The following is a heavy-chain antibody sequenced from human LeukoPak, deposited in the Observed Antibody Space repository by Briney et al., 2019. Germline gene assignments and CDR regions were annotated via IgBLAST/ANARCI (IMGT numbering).Heavy chain of an antibody. D-gene: IGHD2-2*02. Sequence: GGSLRLSCAASGFTFSSYAMSWVRQAPGKGLEWVSAISGSGGSTYYADSVKGRFTISRDNSKNTLYLQMNSLRAEDTAVYYCAKDSWYCSSTSCYSLNAFDIWGQGTMVTVSS. CDR1: GFTFSSYA. CDR3: AKDSWYCSSTSCYSLNAFDI. CDR2: ISGSGGST. J-gene: IGHJ3*02. V-gene: IGHV3-23*01.